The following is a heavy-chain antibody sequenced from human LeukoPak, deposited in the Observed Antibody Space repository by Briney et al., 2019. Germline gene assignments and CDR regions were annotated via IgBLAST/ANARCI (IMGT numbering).Heavy chain of an antibody. CDR2: IYHSGST. V-gene: IGHV4-4*02. D-gene: IGHD6-13*01. Sequence: SGTLSLTCAVSGGSISSSNWWNWVRQPPGKGLEWIGEIYHSGSTNYNPSLKSRVTISVDKSKNQFSLKLSSVTAADTAVYYCARGAGTAAAGTFDYWGQGTLVTVSS. CDR1: GGSISSSNW. J-gene: IGHJ4*02. CDR3: ARGAGTAAAGTFDY.